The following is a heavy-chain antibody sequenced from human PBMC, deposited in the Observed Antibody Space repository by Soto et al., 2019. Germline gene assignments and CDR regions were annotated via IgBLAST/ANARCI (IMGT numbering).Heavy chain of an antibody. CDR3: ARRRYCGYDCYHKHYYGMDV. Sequence: QVQLVQSGAELKKTGSSVMVSCRASGDTFSSYAVNWVRQAPGRGLEWMGRIITVLGTTDYAQNFKGRLTITAEKSTKTVYMELSSLRSEDTAVYYCARRRYCGYDCYHKHYYGMDVWGQGTTVTVAS. V-gene: IGHV1-69*08. J-gene: IGHJ6*02. D-gene: IGHD2-21*01. CDR1: GDTFSSYA. CDR2: IITVLGTT.